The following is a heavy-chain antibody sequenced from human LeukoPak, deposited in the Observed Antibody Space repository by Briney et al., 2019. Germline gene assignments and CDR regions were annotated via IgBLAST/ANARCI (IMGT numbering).Heavy chain of an antibody. D-gene: IGHD6-19*01. J-gene: IGHJ4*02. Sequence: GGSLRLSCAASGFTVSSNYMSWVRQAPGKGLEWVSVIYSGGSTYYADSVKGRFTISRHNSKNTLYLQMNSLRAEDTAVYYCARGFSSGWMEWSFDYWGQGTLVTVSS. CDR1: GFTVSSNY. CDR2: IYSGGST. CDR3: ARGFSSGWMEWSFDY. V-gene: IGHV3-53*04.